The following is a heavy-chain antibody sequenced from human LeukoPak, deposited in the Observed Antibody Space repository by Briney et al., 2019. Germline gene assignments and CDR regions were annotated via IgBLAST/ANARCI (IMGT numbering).Heavy chain of an antibody. D-gene: IGHD3-3*01. Sequence: ASVKVSCKASGYTFTSYGMSWVRQAPGQGLEWMGWISAYNGNTNYAQKLQGRVTMTTDTSTSTAYMELRSLRSDDTAVYYCARGLEWLTRRHTWFDPWGQGTLVTVSS. CDR2: ISAYNGNT. V-gene: IGHV1-18*01. CDR3: ARGLEWLTRRHTWFDP. CDR1: GYTFTSYG. J-gene: IGHJ5*02.